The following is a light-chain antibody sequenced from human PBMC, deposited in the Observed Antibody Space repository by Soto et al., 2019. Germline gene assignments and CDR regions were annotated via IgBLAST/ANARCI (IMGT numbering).Light chain of an antibody. CDR2: DVS. Sequence: QSALTQPASVSGSPGQSITISCAGTSSDVGANNYVSWYQQHPGKAPKLIIYDVSNRPSGISSRFSGSRSGNTASLTISGLQAEDEGDYYCSSYTVSNTGVFGGGTKLTVL. J-gene: IGLJ3*02. CDR3: SSYTVSNTGV. V-gene: IGLV2-14*03. CDR1: SSDVGANNY.